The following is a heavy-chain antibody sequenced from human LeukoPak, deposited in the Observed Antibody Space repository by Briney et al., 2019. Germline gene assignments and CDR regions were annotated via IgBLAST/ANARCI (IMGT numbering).Heavy chain of an antibody. J-gene: IGHJ6*03. Sequence: GESLKISCKGSGYSFTSYWIGWVRQMPGKGLEWMGIIYPGDSDTRYSPSFQGQVTISADKSISTAYLQWSSLKASGTATYYCASPGGPRVYYMDVWGKGTTVTVSS. CDR1: GYSFTSYW. CDR2: IYPGDSDT. D-gene: IGHD1-14*01. CDR3: ASPGGPRVYYMDV. V-gene: IGHV5-51*01.